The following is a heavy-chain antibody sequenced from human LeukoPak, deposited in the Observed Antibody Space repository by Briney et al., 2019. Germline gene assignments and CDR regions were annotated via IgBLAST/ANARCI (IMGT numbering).Heavy chain of an antibody. D-gene: IGHD3-10*01. CDR3: ARVSNYYGSGSHFDY. V-gene: IGHV3-30*03. CDR2: RLYDRSNK. J-gene: IGHJ4*02. CDR1: AFTFSSYG. Sequence: GGLRLSSAASAFTFSSYGMHWVRQAPARGLEWVAVRLYDRSNKGYVDSVKGRFTISRENAKNSLYLKMNSLKAEDTAVYYCARVSNYYGSGSHFDYWGQGTLVTVSS.